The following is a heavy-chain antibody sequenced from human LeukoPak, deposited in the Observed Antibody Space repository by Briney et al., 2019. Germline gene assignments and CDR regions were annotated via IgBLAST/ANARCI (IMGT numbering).Heavy chain of an antibody. D-gene: IGHD5-18*01. V-gene: IGHV4-38-2*02. J-gene: IGHJ6*03. CDR3: ARMPGYSYYYMDI. Sequence: SETLSLTCTVSGYSISSGYYWGWIRQPPGKGLEWIGSIYHSGSTYYNPSLKSRVTISVDTSKNQFSLKLSSVTAADTAVYYCARMPGYSYYYMDIWGKGTTVTVSS. CDR2: IYHSGST. CDR1: GYSISSGYY.